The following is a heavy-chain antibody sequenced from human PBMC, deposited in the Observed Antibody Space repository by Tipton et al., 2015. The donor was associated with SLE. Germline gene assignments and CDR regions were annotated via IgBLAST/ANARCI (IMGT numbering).Heavy chain of an antibody. V-gene: IGHV4-59*01. Sequence: TLSLTCTVSGDSISDYYWSWIRQPQGKEPEWNGYVHKSGSANHNPSLQSRVTILVDTSKNQFSLKLSSVTAADTAVYSCARGVVPAGTAGDFWGQGTLVTVSS. J-gene: IGHJ4*02. CDR1: GDSISDYY. CDR2: VHKSGSA. CDR3: ARGVVPAGTAGDF. D-gene: IGHD2-2*01.